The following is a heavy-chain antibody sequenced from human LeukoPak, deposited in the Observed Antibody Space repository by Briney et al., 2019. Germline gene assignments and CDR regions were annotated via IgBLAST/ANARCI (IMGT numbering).Heavy chain of an antibody. CDR2: IYTSGST. D-gene: IGHD2-2*01. Sequence: PSETLSLTCTVPGGSISSGSYYWSWIRQPAGKGLEWIGRIYTSGSTNYNPSLKSRVTISVDTSKNQFSLKLSSVTAADTAVYYCASYCSSTSCYSAAFDIWGQGTMVTVSS. CDR3: ASYCSSTSCYSAAFDI. V-gene: IGHV4-61*02. CDR1: GGSISSGSYY. J-gene: IGHJ3*02.